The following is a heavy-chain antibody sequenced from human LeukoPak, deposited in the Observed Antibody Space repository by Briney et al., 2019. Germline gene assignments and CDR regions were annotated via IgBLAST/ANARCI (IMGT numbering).Heavy chain of an antibody. V-gene: IGHV3-30*18. Sequence: GGSLRLSCAASGFTFSSYGMHWVRQAPGKGLEWVAVISYDGSNKYYADSVKGRFTISRDNSKNTLYLQMNSLRAEDTAVYYCAKEGGLYSSSWNVDYWGQGTLVTVSS. CDR3: AKEGGLYSSSWNVDY. J-gene: IGHJ4*02. CDR2: ISYDGSNK. CDR1: GFTFSSYG. D-gene: IGHD6-13*01.